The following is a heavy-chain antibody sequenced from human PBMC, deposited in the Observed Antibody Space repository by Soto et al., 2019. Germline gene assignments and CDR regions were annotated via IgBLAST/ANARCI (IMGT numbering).Heavy chain of an antibody. CDR3: AKDPAVAGATPFGVIPYWYFDL. D-gene: IGHD6-19*01. V-gene: IGHV3-9*01. CDR1: GFTFDDYA. CDR2: ISWNSGSI. J-gene: IGHJ2*01. Sequence: EVQLVESGGGLVQPGRSLRLSCAASGFTFDDYAMHWVRQAPGKGLEWVSGISWNSGSIGYADSVKGRFTISRDNAKNSLYLQMNSLRAEDTALYYCAKDPAVAGATPFGVIPYWYFDLWGRGTLVTVSS.